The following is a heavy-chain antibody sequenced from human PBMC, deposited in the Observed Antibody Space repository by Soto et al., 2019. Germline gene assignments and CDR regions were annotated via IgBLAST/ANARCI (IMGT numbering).Heavy chain of an antibody. CDR1: GGSISSGSYY. J-gene: IGHJ5*02. CDR2: IYYSGST. D-gene: IGHD6-25*01. Sequence: QVQLQESGRGLVKPSQTLSLTCTVSGGSISSGSYYWSWIRQHPGKGLEWIGYIYYSGSTYYNPSLKSRVTISVDTSKNQFSLKLSSVTASDTAVYYCAREAAGILNWFDPWGQGTLVTVSS. V-gene: IGHV4-31*03. CDR3: AREAAGILNWFDP.